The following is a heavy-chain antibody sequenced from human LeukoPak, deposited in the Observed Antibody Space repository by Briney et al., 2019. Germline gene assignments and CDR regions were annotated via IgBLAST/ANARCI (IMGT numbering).Heavy chain of an antibody. CDR3: ATARVRLGELSLPEVRDD. CDR1: GYTFTGYY. Sequence: EASVKVSCKASGYTFTGYYMHWVRQAPGQGLEWMGWINRNSGGTNYAQKFQGRVTMTRDTSISTAYMELSRLRSDDTAVYYCATARVRLGELSLPEVRDDWGQGTLISVSS. J-gene: IGHJ4*02. V-gene: IGHV1-2*02. CDR2: INRNSGGT. D-gene: IGHD3-16*02.